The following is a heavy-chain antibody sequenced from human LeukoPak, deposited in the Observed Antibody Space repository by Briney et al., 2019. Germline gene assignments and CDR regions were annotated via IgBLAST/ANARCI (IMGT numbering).Heavy chain of an antibody. CDR2: IKQDGSEK. Sequence: GGSLRLSCAASGFTFSSYWMSWVRQAPGKGLEWVANIKQDGSEKYYVDSVKGRFTISRDNAKNSLYLQMNSLRAEDTAVYYCAVQPVADTLGYWGQGTLVTVSS. V-gene: IGHV3-7*01. J-gene: IGHJ4*02. D-gene: IGHD6-19*01. CDR3: AVQPVADTLGY. CDR1: GFTFSSYW.